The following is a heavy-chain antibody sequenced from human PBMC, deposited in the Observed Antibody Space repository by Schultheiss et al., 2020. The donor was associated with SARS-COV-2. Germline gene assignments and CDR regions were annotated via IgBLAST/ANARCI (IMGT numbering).Heavy chain of an antibody. V-gene: IGHV4-34*01. CDR2: INHSGST. CDR3: ARLYSNYAYYYYGMDV. D-gene: IGHD4-11*01. Sequence: SQTLSLTCAVYGGSFSGYYWSWILQPPGKGLEWIGEINHSGSTYYNPSLKSRVTISVDTSKNQFSLKLSSVTAADTAVYYCARLYSNYAYYYYGMDVWGQGTTVTVS. J-gene: IGHJ6*02. CDR1: GGSFSGYY.